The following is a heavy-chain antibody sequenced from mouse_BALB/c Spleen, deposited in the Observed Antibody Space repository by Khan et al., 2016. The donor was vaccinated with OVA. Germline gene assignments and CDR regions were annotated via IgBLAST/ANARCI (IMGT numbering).Heavy chain of an antibody. V-gene: IGHV1-4*01. CDR3: TKDGAYYRNDGWFAY. CDR2: INPKNVYT. J-gene: IGHJ3*01. D-gene: IGHD2-14*01. Sequence: QVQLKESGAELARPGASVKMSCKASGYTFTTYTIHWIKQRPGQGLEWIGFINPKNVYTNYNQKFKDKATLTADKSSTTAYMQLNSLTSDDSAVYYCTKDGAYYRNDGWFAYWGQGTLVTVSA. CDR1: GYTFTTYT.